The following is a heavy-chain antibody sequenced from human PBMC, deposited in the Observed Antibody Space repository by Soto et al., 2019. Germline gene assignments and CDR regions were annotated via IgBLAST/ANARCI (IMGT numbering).Heavy chain of an antibody. J-gene: IGHJ5*02. V-gene: IGHV4-59*01. CDR3: ARDHTREYWFDP. CDR1: GVSISSYY. D-gene: IGHD2-2*01. CDR2: MYYSGST. Sequence: PSETLSLTCTVSGVSISSYYWSWIRQSPGKGLEWIASMYYSGSTKYNHSLKSRVTMSADTSKNPFSLRLSSVVVADTAVYYCARDHTREYWFDPWGQGTLVTVSS.